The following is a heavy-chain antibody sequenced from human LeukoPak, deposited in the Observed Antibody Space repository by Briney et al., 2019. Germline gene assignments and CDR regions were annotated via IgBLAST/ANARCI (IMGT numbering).Heavy chain of an antibody. CDR3: ARDLAVAGTDY. V-gene: IGHV1-46*01. D-gene: IGHD6-19*01. CDR1: GYTFTSYY. Sequence: ASVKVTCKASGYTFTSYYMHWVRQAPGQGLEWMGMINPSGGSISYAQKFQGRVTMTRDTSTSTVYMELSSLRSEDTAVYYCARDLAVAGTDYWGQGTLVTVSS. J-gene: IGHJ4*02. CDR2: INPSGGSI.